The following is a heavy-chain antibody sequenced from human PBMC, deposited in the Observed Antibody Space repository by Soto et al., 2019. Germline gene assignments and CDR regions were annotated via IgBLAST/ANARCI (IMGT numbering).Heavy chain of an antibody. Sequence: EVQLVESGGDLVKPGGSLRLSCAASGFTSNNAWMSWVRQAPGKGLEWVGRVKSKTEGGTTNYAAPVKGRFTMSRDDSENTLCLQMNSLKTDDTAVYYCATNYGSGSCPYWGQGTLVTVSS. CDR3: ATNYGSGSCPY. J-gene: IGHJ4*02. CDR1: GFTSNNAW. D-gene: IGHD3-10*01. V-gene: IGHV3-15*01. CDR2: VKSKTEGGTT.